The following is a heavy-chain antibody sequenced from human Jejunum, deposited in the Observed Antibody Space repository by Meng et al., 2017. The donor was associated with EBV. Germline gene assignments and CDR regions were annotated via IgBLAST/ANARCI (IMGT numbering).Heavy chain of an antibody. CDR1: GFTFSNYW. CDR3: ARDQTVAGPSTFDY. D-gene: IGHD6-19*01. J-gene: IGHJ4*02. V-gene: IGHV3-74*01. CDR2: MNIDGTNT. Sequence: EVQLVESGGGLVQPGXXXXRSCVASGFTFSNYWMHWVRQAPGKGLMWVSRMNIDGTNTAYADSVKGRFTISRDDAKNTLYLQMNSLRAEDTAVYYCARDQTVAGPSTFDYWGQGTLVTVSS.